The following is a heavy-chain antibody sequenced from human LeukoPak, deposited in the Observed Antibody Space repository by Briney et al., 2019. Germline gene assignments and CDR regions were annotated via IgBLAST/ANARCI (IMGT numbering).Heavy chain of an antibody. V-gene: IGHV4-39*01. D-gene: IGHD6-6*01. CDR3: ARQSDVYSSSPTPFDY. CDR1: GGSISSSSYY. J-gene: IGHJ4*02. Sequence: SETLSLTCTVSGGSISSSSYYWGWIRQPPGKGLEWIGSIYYSGSTYYNPSLKSRVTISVDTSKNQFSLKLSSVTAADTAVYYYARQSDVYSSSPTPFDYWGQGTLVTVSS. CDR2: IYYSGST.